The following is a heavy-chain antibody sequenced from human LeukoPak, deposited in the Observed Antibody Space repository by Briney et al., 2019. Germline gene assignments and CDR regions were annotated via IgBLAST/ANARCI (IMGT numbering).Heavy chain of an antibody. V-gene: IGHV3-30-3*01. CDR3: AREGPTYCGGDCYIDY. CDR1: GFTFSSYA. D-gene: IGHD2-21*01. J-gene: IGHJ4*02. Sequence: GGSLRLSCAASGFTFSSYAMHWVRQAPGKGLEWVAVISYDGSNKYYADSVKGRFTISRDNSKNTLYLQMNSLRAEDTAVYYCAREGPTYCGGDCYIDYWGQGTLVTVSS. CDR2: ISYDGSNK.